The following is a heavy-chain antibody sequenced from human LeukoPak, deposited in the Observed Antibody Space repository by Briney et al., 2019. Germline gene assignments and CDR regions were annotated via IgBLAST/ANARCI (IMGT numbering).Heavy chain of an antibody. V-gene: IGHV3-7*01. J-gene: IGHJ4*02. D-gene: IGHD6-19*01. Sequence: GGSLSLSCAVSGFTFSSYWMRWVRQAAGEVLEWGATIKKNGSEKFYGGSVQGRFTMSRDSAKCSLYLQMNRLRGEDTAVYYCARTIAVATYYFHYWGRGTLHSVS. CDR1: GFTFSSYW. CDR3: ARTIAVATYYFHY. CDR2: IKKNGSEK.